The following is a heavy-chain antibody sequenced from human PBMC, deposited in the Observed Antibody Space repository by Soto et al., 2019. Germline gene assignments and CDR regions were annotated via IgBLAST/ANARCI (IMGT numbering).Heavy chain of an antibody. CDR2: IYYSGST. V-gene: IGHV4-59*01. D-gene: IGHD2-2*01. Sequence: SETLSLTCTVSGGSISSYYWSWIRQPPGKGLEWIGYIYYSGSTNYNPSLKSRVTISVDTSKNQFSLKLSSVTAADTAVYYCARDNMYCSSTSCPNDAFDIWGQGTMVTVS. CDR1: GGSISSYY. J-gene: IGHJ3*02. CDR3: ARDNMYCSSTSCPNDAFDI.